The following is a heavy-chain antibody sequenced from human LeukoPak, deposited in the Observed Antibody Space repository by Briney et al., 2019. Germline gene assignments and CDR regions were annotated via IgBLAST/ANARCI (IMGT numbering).Heavy chain of an antibody. CDR2: IRYDGSLT. J-gene: IGHJ4*02. V-gene: IGHV3-30*02. CDR1: AFTFSSYG. CDR3: AKGSDYGYFDY. Sequence: GGSLRLSCAASAFTFSSYGMHWVRQAPGKGLEWVAFIRYDGSLTYYADSVKGRFTISRDNSKNTLYLQMNSLRAEDTAVYFCAKGSDYGYFDYWGQETLVPVSS. D-gene: IGHD4-17*01.